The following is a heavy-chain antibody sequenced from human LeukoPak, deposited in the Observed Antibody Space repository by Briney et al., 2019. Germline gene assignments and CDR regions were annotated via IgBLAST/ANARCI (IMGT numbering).Heavy chain of an antibody. Sequence: GGSLRLSCAASGFTFSRYSMNWVRQAPGKGLEWVSSISSSSSYIYYADSVKGRFTISRDNAKNSLYLQMNSLRAEDTAVYYCARSGSYYNDAFDIWGQGTMVTVSS. J-gene: IGHJ3*02. V-gene: IGHV3-21*01. CDR3: ARSGSYYNDAFDI. D-gene: IGHD3-10*01. CDR1: GFTFSRYS. CDR2: ISSSSSYI.